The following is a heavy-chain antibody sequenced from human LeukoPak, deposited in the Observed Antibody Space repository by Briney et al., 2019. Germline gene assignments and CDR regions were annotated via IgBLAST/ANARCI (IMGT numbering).Heavy chain of an antibody. CDR3: ARGDIVVVPAAHDLRRPLDY. J-gene: IGHJ4*02. CDR1: GGSISSGGYY. D-gene: IGHD2-2*01. Sequence: SQTLSLTCTVSGGSISSGGYYWSWIRQPPGKGLEWIGYIYHSGSTYYNPSLKSRVTISVDRSKNQFSLKLSSVTAADTAVYYCARGDIVVVPAAHDLRRPLDYWGQGTLVTVSS. V-gene: IGHV4-30-2*01. CDR2: IYHSGST.